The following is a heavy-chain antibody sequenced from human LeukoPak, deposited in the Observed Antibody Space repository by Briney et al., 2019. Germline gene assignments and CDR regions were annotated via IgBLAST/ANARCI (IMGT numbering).Heavy chain of an antibody. CDR2: IYSGGNT. V-gene: IGHV3-53*01. J-gene: IGHJ5*02. CDR1: GFTVSSKY. CDR3: ARAGRAAAGTTNWFDP. Sequence: GGSLRLSCAASGFTVSSKYMSWVRQAPGKGLEWVSVIYSGGNTYYADSVKGRFTISRDNSKNTLYLQMNSLRAEDTAVYYCARAGRAAAGTTNWFDPWGQGTLVTVSS. D-gene: IGHD6-13*01.